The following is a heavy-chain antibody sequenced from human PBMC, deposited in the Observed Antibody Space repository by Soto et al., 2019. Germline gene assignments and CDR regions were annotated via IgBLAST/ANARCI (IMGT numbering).Heavy chain of an antibody. V-gene: IGHV3-11*01. CDR1: GFIFSDYF. Sequence: PGGSLRLSCAASGFIFSDYFMTWIRQAPGEGLEWVSYISNSGSTIYNADSVKGRFTISRDNAKNSLYLQMNSLRAEDTAVYFCARARMDIVLVPAAIGWFDSWGLGTLVTVSS. D-gene: IGHD2-2*03. J-gene: IGHJ5*01. CDR3: ARARMDIVLVPAAIGWFDS. CDR2: ISNSGSTI.